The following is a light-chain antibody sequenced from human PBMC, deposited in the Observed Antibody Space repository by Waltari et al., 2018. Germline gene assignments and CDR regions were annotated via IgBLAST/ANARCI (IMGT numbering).Light chain of an antibody. J-gene: IGKJ1*01. V-gene: IGKV3-20*01. CDR1: QSVSSSY. CDR2: GAS. CDR3: HQYYEVPWT. Sequence: EIVLTQSPGTLSLSPGERATLSCRASQSVSSSYLSWYQQKPGQAPRPLIYGASSRATGIPDRFSGSGSGTDFTLTISSLQAEDVAVYYCHQYYEVPWTFGQGTKVEI.